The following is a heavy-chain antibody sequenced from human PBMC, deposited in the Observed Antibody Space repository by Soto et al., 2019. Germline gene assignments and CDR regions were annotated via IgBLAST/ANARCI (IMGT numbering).Heavy chain of an antibody. V-gene: IGHV4-4*02. Sequence: SETLSRTCPLSGVSVRAPDWCDCVRQSPDKGLEWIAEVHISGHSNYNPSLRSRVSVSIDSSKNQFYLNLNSVTAADTAIYYCARVRQGCSANNCYFDPWGQGTQVTVSS. CDR1: GVSVRAPDW. CDR3: ARVRQGCSANNCYFDP. CDR2: VHISGHS. J-gene: IGHJ5*01. D-gene: IGHD1-1*01.